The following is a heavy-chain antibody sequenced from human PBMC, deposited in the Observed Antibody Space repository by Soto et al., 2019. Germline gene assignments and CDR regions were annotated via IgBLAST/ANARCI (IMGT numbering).Heavy chain of an antibody. CDR2: ISPYDDNT. V-gene: IGHV1-18*01. CDR3: ARGGYYDSSGSRNYHYYGMDA. D-gene: IGHD3-22*01. Sequence: QVQLVQSGSEVKKPGASVKVSCKASGYSFNSYGISWVRQAPGQGLEWLGWISPYDDNTKYAQSLQGRVTMTTDTSTRTAYMELKSPRSDDTAVYYCARGGYYDSSGSRNYHYYGMDAWGQGTTVTVS. CDR1: GYSFNSYG. J-gene: IGHJ6*02.